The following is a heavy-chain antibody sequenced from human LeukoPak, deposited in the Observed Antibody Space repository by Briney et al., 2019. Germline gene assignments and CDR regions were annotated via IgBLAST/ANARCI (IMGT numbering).Heavy chain of an antibody. J-gene: IGHJ4*02. Sequence: GGSLRLSCAASRFTFSSYGMHWVRQAPGKGLEWVAVISYDGSNKYFADSVKGRFTISRDNPKNTLYLQMNSLRAEDTAVYYCAKSTTVTTQQRGYFDYWGQGTLVTVSS. D-gene: IGHD4-11*01. V-gene: IGHV3-30*18. CDR3: AKSTTVTTQQRGYFDY. CDR2: ISYDGSNK. CDR1: RFTFSSYG.